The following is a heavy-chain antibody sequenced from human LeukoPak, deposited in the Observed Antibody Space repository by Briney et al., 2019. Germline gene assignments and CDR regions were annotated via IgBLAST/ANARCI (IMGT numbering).Heavy chain of an antibody. CDR3: AKDRCSTTSCYLLDY. D-gene: IGHD2-2*01. J-gene: IGHJ4*02. CDR2: IGGSSGST. CDR1: GFTISTYA. Sequence: GGSLSLSCAASGFTISTYAMSWVRQAPGKGLELVSAIGGSSGSTNYADSVKGRFTISRDSSKDTVYLQMNSLRAEDTAVYYCAKDRCSTTSCYLLDYWGQGTLATVSS. V-gene: IGHV3-23*01.